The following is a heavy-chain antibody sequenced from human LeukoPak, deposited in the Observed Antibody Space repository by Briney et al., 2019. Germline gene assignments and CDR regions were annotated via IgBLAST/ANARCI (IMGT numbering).Heavy chain of an antibody. CDR2: IYHSGNT. D-gene: IGHD3-22*01. J-gene: IGHJ4*02. Sequence: PSETLSLTCTVFGYSISSGYYWGWIRQPPGKGLEWIGSIYHSGNTYYNPSLKSRVTISVDTSKNQFSLKLRSVTAADTAVYYCARVTGYMIEDYFDYWGQGTLVTVSS. CDR3: ARVTGYMIEDYFDY. CDR1: GYSISSGYY. V-gene: IGHV4-38-2*02.